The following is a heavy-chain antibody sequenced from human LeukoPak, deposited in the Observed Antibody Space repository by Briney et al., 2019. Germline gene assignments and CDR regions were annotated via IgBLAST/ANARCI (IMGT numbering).Heavy chain of an antibody. V-gene: IGHV4-34*01. D-gene: IGHD4-17*01. CDR1: GFTFSSYS. CDR3: ARVGHPTQRRVLSAVTIPTAGAFDI. Sequence: PGGSLRLSCAASGFTFSSYSMNWVSQAPGKGLEWIGDINHPGSTTHNPSLKSRGTMSVDTSKNQFSLRLNSVTAADTAVYYCARVGHPTQRRVLSAVTIPTAGAFDIWGQGTLVTVSS. CDR2: INHPGST. J-gene: IGHJ3*02.